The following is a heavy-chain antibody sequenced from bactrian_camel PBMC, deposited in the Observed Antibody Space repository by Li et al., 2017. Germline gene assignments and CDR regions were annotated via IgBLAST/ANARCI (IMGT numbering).Heavy chain of an antibody. CDR1: GATLSTNC. V-gene: IGHV3S53*01. D-gene: IGHD5*01. Sequence: HVQLVESGGGSVQAGGSLRLSCAASGATLSTNCMGWFRQTPGKEREGVAAIDSDSSTSYADSVKGRFTIPRDDAKNTLYLQLNSLKTEDTAMYYCAKDYVDGLGIEYWGQGTQVTVS. CDR2: IDSDSST. CDR3: AKDYVDGLGIEY. J-gene: IGHJ4*01.